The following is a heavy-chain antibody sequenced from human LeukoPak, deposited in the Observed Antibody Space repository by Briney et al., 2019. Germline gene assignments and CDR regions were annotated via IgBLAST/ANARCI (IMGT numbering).Heavy chain of an antibody. CDR3: AKVGWCSTSSCHRYYGMDL. CDR2: ISGGGGST. V-gene: IGHV3-23*01. Sequence: GGSLRLSCAVSGFTFSGFWMSWSRQAPGKGLEWVSTISGGGGSTYYADSVKGRFTISRDNSKDTLYLQMNSLRVEDTAIYYCAKVGWCSTSSCHRYYGMDLWGQGTTVTVSS. CDR1: GFTFSGFW. D-gene: IGHD2-2*02. J-gene: IGHJ6*02.